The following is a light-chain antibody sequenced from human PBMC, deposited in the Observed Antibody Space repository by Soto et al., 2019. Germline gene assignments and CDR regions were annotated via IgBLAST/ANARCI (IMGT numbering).Light chain of an antibody. V-gene: IGKV4-1*01. CDR2: WAS. CDR3: QQYYCSSLT. Sequence: DIVMTQSPDSLAVSMGERATIKCRSSQTILKSSIKKNSLAWYQQKPGQPPRLLIYWASTRDSGVPDRFSGSGSGTDFTLTITRLQAEDVAVYYCQQYYCSSLTFGGGTKVEIK. J-gene: IGKJ4*01. CDR1: QTILKSSIKKNS.